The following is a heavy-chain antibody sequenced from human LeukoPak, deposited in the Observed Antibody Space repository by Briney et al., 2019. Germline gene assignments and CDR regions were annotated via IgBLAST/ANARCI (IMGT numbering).Heavy chain of an antibody. CDR1: GFTFYDYG. V-gene: IGHV3-20*04. D-gene: IGHD6-13*01. J-gene: IGHJ3*02. CDR3: TRGASAGAFDI. Sequence: GGSLRLSCTASGFTFYDYGMTWVRQAPGKGLEWVSGINWNGGSTGYADSVKGRFTISRDNAKNMVNLQMNSLRAEDTAVYYCTRGASAGAFDIWGQGTMVTVSS. CDR2: INWNGGST.